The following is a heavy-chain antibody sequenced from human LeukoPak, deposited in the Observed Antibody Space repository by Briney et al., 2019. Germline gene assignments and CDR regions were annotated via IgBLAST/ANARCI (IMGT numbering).Heavy chain of an antibody. J-gene: IGHJ1*01. CDR3: ARRGDGYGGMTARYFQH. CDR2: IYSGGST. CDR1: GFTVSSKY. D-gene: IGHD4-23*01. V-gene: IGHV3-53*01. Sequence: GGSLRLSCAASGFTVSSKYMSWVRQAPGKGLEWVSVIYSGGSTYYADSVKGRFTISRDNSKNTLYLQMNSLKAEDTAVYYCARRGDGYGGMTARYFQHWGQGTLVTVSS.